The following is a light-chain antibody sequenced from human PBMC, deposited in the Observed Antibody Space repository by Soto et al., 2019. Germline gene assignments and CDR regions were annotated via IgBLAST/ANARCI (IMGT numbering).Light chain of an antibody. V-gene: IGKV3-20*01. J-gene: IGKJ4*01. CDR1: QTVNSDY. CDR3: QQYGGSPLVT. Sequence: EIVLTQSPGTLSLSPGERATLSCRASQTVNSDYVAWYQQKPGQAPRLLISGASNRATGIPNRFSGSGSGTDFILTISRLEPEDFAMYSCQQYGGSPLVTFGGGTKVEIK. CDR2: GAS.